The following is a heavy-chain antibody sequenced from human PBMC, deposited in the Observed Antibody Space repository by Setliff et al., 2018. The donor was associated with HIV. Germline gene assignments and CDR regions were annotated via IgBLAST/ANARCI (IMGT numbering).Heavy chain of an antibody. V-gene: IGHV3-48*04. CDR2: ISSSGDTI. Sequence: PGGSLRLSCAGSGFTFSSYSMKWVRQAPGKGLEWISYISSSGDTIHYGDSVKGRFTISRDNAKNSLYLQMNSLRAEDTAVYYCARYGGPVDFGDYWGQGTLVTVSS. D-gene: IGHD3-16*01. CDR1: GFTFSSYS. J-gene: IGHJ4*02. CDR3: ARYGGPVDFGDY.